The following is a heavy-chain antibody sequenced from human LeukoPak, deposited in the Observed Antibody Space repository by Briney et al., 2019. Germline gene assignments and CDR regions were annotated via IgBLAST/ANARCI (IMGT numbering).Heavy chain of an antibody. CDR3: ARLAVVDLYYFDY. CDR2: IYHSGST. D-gene: IGHD6-19*01. CDR1: GYSMSSGYF. V-gene: IGHV4-38-2*01. J-gene: IGHJ4*02. Sequence: SETLSLTCAVSGYSMSSGYFWGWIRQPPGKGLEWIGSIYHSGSTYYNPSLKSRVTTSVDTSKNQLSLKLSSVTAADTAAYYCARLAVVDLYYFDYWGQGTLVTVSS.